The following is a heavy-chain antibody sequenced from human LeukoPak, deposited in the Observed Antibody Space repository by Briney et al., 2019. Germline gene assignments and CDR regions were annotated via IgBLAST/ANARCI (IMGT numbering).Heavy chain of an antibody. CDR2: IWYDGSNK. D-gene: IGHD2-2*01. CDR3: ARERYCSSTSCYVGAFDI. V-gene: IGHV3-33*01. Sequence: PGGSLRLSCAASGFTFSSYGMHWVRQAPGKGLEWVAVIWYDGSNKYYADSVKGRFTISRDNSKNTLYLQMNSLRAEDTAVYYCARERYCSSTSCYVGAFDIWGQGTMVTVSS. J-gene: IGHJ3*02. CDR1: GFTFSSYG.